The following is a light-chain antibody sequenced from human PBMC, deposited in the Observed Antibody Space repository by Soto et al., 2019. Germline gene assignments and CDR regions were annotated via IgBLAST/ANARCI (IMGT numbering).Light chain of an antibody. CDR1: SSDVGGYNY. CDR2: QVT. V-gene: IGLV2-14*01. CDR3: SSYTSSTNLYV. Sequence: QSVLTQPASVSWSPGQSITISCSGTSSDVGGYNYVSWYQQHPGKAPKLIIHQVTNRPSGVSNRFSGSKSGNAASLTISGLQAEDEADYYCSSYTSSTNLYVFGTGTKVTVL. J-gene: IGLJ1*01.